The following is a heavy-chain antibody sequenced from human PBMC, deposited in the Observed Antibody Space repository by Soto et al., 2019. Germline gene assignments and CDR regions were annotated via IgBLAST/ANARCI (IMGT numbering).Heavy chain of an antibody. V-gene: IGHV1-69*12. Sequence: QVQLVQSGAEVKKPGSSVKVSCKASGGTFSSYAISWVRQAPGQGLEWMGGIIPIFGTANYAQKFQGRVTXXAXEXXSTAYMELSSLRSEDTAVYYCAREGVAGASRWFDPWGQGTLVTVSS. CDR2: IIPIFGTA. CDR3: AREGVAGASRWFDP. D-gene: IGHD6-19*01. CDR1: GGTFSSYA. J-gene: IGHJ5*02.